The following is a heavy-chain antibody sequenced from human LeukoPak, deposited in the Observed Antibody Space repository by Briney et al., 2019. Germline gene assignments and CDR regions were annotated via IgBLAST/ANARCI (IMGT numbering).Heavy chain of an antibody. D-gene: IGHD1-7*01. Sequence: SQTLSLTCTVSGGSISSGGYYWSWIRQPPGKGLEWIGYIYHSGSTYYNPSLKSRVTISVDRSKNQFSLKLSSVTAADTAVYYCARDSTGTKKGEGRAFDIWGQGTMVTVSS. CDR1: GGSISSGGYY. J-gene: IGHJ3*02. V-gene: IGHV4-30-2*01. CDR3: ARDSTGTKKGEGRAFDI. CDR2: IYHSGST.